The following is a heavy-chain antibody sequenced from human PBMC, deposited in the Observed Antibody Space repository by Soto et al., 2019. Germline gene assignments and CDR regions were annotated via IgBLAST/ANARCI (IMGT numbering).Heavy chain of an antibody. J-gene: IGHJ4*02. CDR3: ARGQKGGYSYHYFDY. D-gene: IGHD5-18*01. CDR1: GGSFSGYY. CDR2: INHSGST. Sequence: LSLTCAVYGGSFSGYYWSWIRQPPGKGLEWIGEINHSGSTNYNPSLKSRVTISVDTSKNQFSLKLSSVTAADTAVYYCARGQKGGYSYHYFDYWGQGTLVTVSS. V-gene: IGHV4-34*01.